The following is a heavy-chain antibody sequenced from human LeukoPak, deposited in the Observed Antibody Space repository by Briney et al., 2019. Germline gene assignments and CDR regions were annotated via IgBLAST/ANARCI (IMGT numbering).Heavy chain of an antibody. Sequence: SETLSLTCTVSGGSISSYYWSWIRQPPGKGLVWIGYIYYSWSTNYNPSLKSRVTISVDTSKNQFSLKLSSVTAADTAVYYCARQAVGVAGSDAFDIWGQGTMVTVSS. J-gene: IGHJ3*02. CDR3: ARQAVGVAGSDAFDI. D-gene: IGHD6-19*01. V-gene: IGHV4-59*08. CDR1: GGSISSYY. CDR2: IYYSWST.